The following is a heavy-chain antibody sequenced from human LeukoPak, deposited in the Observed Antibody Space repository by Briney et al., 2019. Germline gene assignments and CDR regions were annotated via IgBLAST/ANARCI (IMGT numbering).Heavy chain of an antibody. CDR2: IYYTGST. D-gene: IGHD3-10*01. CDR3: ARETMAHAFDI. Sequence: SETLSLTCSVSGGSISSLYWSWIRQPPGKGQEWIGYIYYTGSTNYNPSLKSRVTISVDTSKNQFSLKLSSVTAADTAVSYCARETMAHAFDIWGQGTMVTVSS. J-gene: IGHJ3*02. CDR1: GGSISSLY. V-gene: IGHV4-59*01.